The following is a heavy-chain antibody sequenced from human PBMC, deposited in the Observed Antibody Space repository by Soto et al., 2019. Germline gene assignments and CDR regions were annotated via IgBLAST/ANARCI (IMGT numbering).Heavy chain of an antibody. CDR1: GFTFSSYS. Sequence: GGFLRLSCAASGFTFSSYSMNWVRQAPGKGLEWVSSISSSSSYIYYADSVKGRFTISRDNAKNSLYLQMNSLRAEDTAVYYCARDSSSSRYYYYGMDVWGQGTTVTVSS. J-gene: IGHJ6*02. CDR3: ARDSSSSRYYYYGMDV. V-gene: IGHV3-21*01. CDR2: ISSSSSYI. D-gene: IGHD6-6*01.